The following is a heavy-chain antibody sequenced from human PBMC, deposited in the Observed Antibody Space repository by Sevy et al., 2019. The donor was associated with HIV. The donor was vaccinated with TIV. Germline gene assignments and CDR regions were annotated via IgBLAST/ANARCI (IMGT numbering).Heavy chain of an antibody. D-gene: IGHD2-8*02. V-gene: IGHV3-30*02. CDR3: AKDRKVLLVVYAISFAVFDN. Sequence: GGSLRLSCAASGFTFSNHAMHWVRQAPGKGLEWVAFIRHDGSNEYYADSVKGRFTISRLNSKNTLYLQMNSLRPEDTAVYYCAKDRKVLLVVYAISFAVFDNWGQGTMVTVSS. CDR1: GFTFSNHA. CDR2: IRHDGSNE. J-gene: IGHJ3*02.